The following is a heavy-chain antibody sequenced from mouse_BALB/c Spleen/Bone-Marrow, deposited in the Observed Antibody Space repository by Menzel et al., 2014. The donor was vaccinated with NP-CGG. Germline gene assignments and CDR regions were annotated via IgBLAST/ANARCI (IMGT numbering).Heavy chain of an antibody. D-gene: IGHD1-1*01. V-gene: IGHV14-3*02. Sequence: EVQLQQSGAELVKPGASVKLSCTASGFNIKDTYMHWVKQRPEQGLEWIGRIDPANGNTKYDPKFQGRATVTADTSSSTAYLQLSSLTSEDTAVYYCARYYYRTMGYWGQGTSVTVSS. J-gene: IGHJ4*01. CDR1: GFNIKDTY. CDR3: ARYYYRTMGY. CDR2: IDPANGNT.